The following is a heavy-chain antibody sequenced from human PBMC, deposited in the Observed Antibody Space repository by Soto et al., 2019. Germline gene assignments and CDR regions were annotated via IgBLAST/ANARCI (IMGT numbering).Heavy chain of an antibody. CDR2: IWYDGSNK. Sequence: GGSLRLSCAASGFTFSSYGMHWVRQAPGKGLEWVAVIWYDGSNKYYADSVKGRFTISRDNSKNTLYLQMNSLRAEDTAVYYCARGRRIGELDAFDIWGQGTMVTVSS. J-gene: IGHJ3*02. V-gene: IGHV3-33*08. CDR3: ARGRRIGELDAFDI. D-gene: IGHD1-7*01. CDR1: GFTFSSYG.